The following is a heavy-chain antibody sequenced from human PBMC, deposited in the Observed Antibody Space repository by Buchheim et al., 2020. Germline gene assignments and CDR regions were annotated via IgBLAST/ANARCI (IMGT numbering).Heavy chain of an antibody. D-gene: IGHD4-17*01. CDR3: ARVAHGDYGGKKGGHPRDNRLVKGWFDP. V-gene: IGHV4-31*03. CDR2: IYYSGST. J-gene: IGHJ5*02. Sequence: QVQLQESGPGLVKPSQTLSLTCTVSGGSISSGGYYWSWIRQHPGKGLEWIGYIYYSGSTYYNPSLKSRVTISVDTSKNQFSLKLSSVTAADTAVYYCARVAHGDYGGKKGGHPRDNRLVKGWFDPWGQGTL. CDR1: GGSISSGGYY.